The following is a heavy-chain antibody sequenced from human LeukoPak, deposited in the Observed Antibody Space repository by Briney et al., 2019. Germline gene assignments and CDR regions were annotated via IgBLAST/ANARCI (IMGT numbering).Heavy chain of an antibody. CDR1: GGSISSHY. D-gene: IGHD5-18*01. CDR3: ARAGYSSYYYYYMDV. J-gene: IGHJ6*03. V-gene: IGHV4-59*11. Sequence: SENLSLTCTVSGGSISSHYWSWIRQPPGKGLEWIGYIYYSGSTNYNPSLKSRVTISVDTSKNQFSLKLSSVTAADTAVYYCARAGYSSYYYYYMDVWGKGTTVTVSS. CDR2: IYYSGST.